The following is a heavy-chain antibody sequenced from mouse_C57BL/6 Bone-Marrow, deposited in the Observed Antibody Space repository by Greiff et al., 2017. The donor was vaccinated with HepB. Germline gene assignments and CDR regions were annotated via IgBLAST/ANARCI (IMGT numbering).Heavy chain of an antibody. Sequence: VQVVESGPGLVQPSQSLSITCTVSGFSLTSYGVHWVRQSPGKGLEWLGVIWRGGSTDYNAAFMSRLSITKDNSKSQVFFKMNSLQADDTAIYYCAKTRLTGYAMDYWGQGTSVTVSS. CDR3: AKTRLTGYAMDY. J-gene: IGHJ4*01. V-gene: IGHV2-5*01. D-gene: IGHD4-1*01. CDR2: IWRGGST. CDR1: GFSLTSYG.